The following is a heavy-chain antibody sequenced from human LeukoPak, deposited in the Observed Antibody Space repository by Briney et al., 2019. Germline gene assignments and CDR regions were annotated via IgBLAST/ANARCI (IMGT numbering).Heavy chain of an antibody. CDR1: GVTFSNYW. CDR2: INQDGSEK. V-gene: IGHV3-7*01. D-gene: IGHD3-10*02. Sequence: GGSLRLSCADSGVTFSNYWMSWVRPVPGKGLGWVANINQDGSEKYYVDSVKGRFTISRDNAKNSLYLQMNSLRAEDTAVYYCAELGITMIGGVWGKGTTVTISS. CDR3: AELGITMIGGV. J-gene: IGHJ6*04.